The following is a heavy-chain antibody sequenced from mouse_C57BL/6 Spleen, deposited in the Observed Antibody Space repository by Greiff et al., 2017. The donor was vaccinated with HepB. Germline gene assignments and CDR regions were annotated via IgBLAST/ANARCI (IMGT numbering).Heavy chain of an antibody. D-gene: IGHD4-1*01. V-gene: IGHV7-3*01. Sequence: EVKLVESGGGLVQPGGSLSLSCAASGFTFTDYYMSWVRQPPGKALEWLGFIRNKANGYTTEYSASVKGRFTISRDNSQSILYLQMNALRAEDSATYYCARYAPLGGTEYYFDYWGQGTTLTVSS. CDR1: GFTFTDYY. CDR2: IRNKANGYTT. J-gene: IGHJ2*01. CDR3: ARYAPLGGTEYYFDY.